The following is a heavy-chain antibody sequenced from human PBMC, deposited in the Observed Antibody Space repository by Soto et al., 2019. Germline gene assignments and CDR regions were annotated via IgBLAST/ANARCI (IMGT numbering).Heavy chain of an antibody. J-gene: IGHJ3*02. CDR3: AKELARIKQFRAFDI. D-gene: IGHD2-21*01. V-gene: IGHV3-23*01. CDR1: GFTLRSHD. Sequence: PGGSLRLSCAVSGFTLRSHDMHWVRQAPGKGLEWVSAISGSGGSTYYADSVKGRFTISRDNSKNTLYLQMNSLRAEDTAVYYCAKELARIKQFRAFDIWGQGTMVTVS. CDR2: ISGSGGST.